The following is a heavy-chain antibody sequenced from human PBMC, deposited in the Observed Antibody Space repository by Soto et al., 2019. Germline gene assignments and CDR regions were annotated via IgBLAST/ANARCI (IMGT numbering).Heavy chain of an antibody. CDR1: GYTFTSYG. CDR3: ARYIAEWLSETESYFYMDV. Sequence: QVQLEQAGAEVKKPGASVKVSCKASGYTFTSYGMNWVRQAPGQGLEWMGWISGYNGQTKLAQKVQGRVSMTIDTYTSTAYMELRSLSADATAVYYCARYIAEWLSETESYFYMDVWGKGTTVIVSS. CDR2: ISGYNGQT. J-gene: IGHJ6*03. V-gene: IGHV1-18*01. D-gene: IGHD6-13*01.